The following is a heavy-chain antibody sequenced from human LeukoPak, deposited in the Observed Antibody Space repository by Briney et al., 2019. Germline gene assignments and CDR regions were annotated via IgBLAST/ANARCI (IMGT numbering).Heavy chain of an antibody. J-gene: IGHJ3*02. CDR2: ISSSGSTI. V-gene: IGHV3-48*03. Sequence: PGGSLRLSCAASGFTFSSYEMNWVRQAPGKGLEWVSYISSSGSTIYYADSVKGRFTISRDNAKNSLYLQTNSLRAEDTAVYYCARDCGGSCYALVTDAFDIWGQGTMVTASS. D-gene: IGHD2-15*01. CDR1: GFTFSSYE. CDR3: ARDCGGSCYALVTDAFDI.